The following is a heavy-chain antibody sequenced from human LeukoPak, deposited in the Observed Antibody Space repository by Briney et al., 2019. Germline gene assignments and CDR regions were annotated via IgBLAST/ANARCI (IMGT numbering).Heavy chain of an antibody. CDR1: GFTFSGYA. J-gene: IGHJ6*02. CDR3: AKGAMPYYYYYGMDV. CDR2: IIGSGDTT. D-gene: IGHD2-2*01. Sequence: PGGSLRLSCAASGFTFSGYAMSWVRQAPGKGLEWVSAIIGSGDTTYYAASVKGRLTISRDNSKNTLYLQMNSLRAEDTAVYYCAKGAMPYYYYYGMDVWGQGTTVTVSS. V-gene: IGHV3-23*01.